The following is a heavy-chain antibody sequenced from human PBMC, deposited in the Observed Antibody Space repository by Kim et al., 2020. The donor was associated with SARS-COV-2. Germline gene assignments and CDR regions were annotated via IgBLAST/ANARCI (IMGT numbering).Heavy chain of an antibody. D-gene: IGHD2-15*01. CDR2: IYWNDGK. CDR3: AHRREDRGNWYVYYFDD. CDR1: GFSLTTSGVG. J-gene: IGHJ4*02. V-gene: IGHV2-5*01. Sequence: SGPTLVNPTQTLTLTCTFSGFSLTTSGVGVGWIRQPPGKALEWLALIYWNDGKRYSPSLKNRLTITKDTPKNQVVLTMTNMDPVDTATYYCAHRREDRGNWYVYYFDDGGQGTLVTLSA.